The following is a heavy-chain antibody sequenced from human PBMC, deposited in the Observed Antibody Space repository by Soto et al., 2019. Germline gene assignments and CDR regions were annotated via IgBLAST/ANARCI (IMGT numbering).Heavy chain of an antibody. CDR1: GFTVSSHA. Sequence: GGSVRLSCAPSGFTVSSHAMSWVRQAPGKGLEWVASISGSGDGTYYGDSVKGRFTISRDSSSSTLYLQMNNLRGEDTAVYFCTKSRRGILMVYGFGGMDVWGQGTTVTVSS. CDR2: ISGSGDGT. J-gene: IGHJ6*02. D-gene: IGHD2-8*01. CDR3: TKSRRGILMVYGFGGMDV. V-gene: IGHV3-23*01.